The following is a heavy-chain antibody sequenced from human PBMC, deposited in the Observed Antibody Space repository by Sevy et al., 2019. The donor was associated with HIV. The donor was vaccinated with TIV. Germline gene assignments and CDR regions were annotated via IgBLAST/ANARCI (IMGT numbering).Heavy chain of an antibody. J-gene: IGHJ4*02. D-gene: IGHD6-13*01. CDR3: ARRPYSSTWYEDY. Sequence: SETLSLTCTVSGGSISSYYWSWIRQPPGKGLEWIGYIYYSGSTNYNPSLKSRVTISVDTSKNQFSLKLSSVTAADTAVYYCARRPYSSTWYEDYWGQGTLVTVSS. V-gene: IGHV4-59*01. CDR2: IYYSGST. CDR1: GGSISSYY.